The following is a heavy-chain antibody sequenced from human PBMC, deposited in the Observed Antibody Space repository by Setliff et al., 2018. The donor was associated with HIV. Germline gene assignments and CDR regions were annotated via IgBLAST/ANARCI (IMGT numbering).Heavy chain of an antibody. D-gene: IGHD2-2*01. V-gene: IGHV1-2*04. CDR1: GYSFTDYY. CDR3: ARDHCSSSGCYEYYYYYMDV. J-gene: IGHJ6*03. CDR2: INPKSDGT. Sequence: ASVKVSCKASGYSFTDYYIHWVRQAPGQGLEWMGWINPKSDGTNYAQKFQGWITMTRDTSISTAYMEVSRLRSDDTAVYYCARDHCSSSGCYEYYYYYMDVWGKGTTVTVSS.